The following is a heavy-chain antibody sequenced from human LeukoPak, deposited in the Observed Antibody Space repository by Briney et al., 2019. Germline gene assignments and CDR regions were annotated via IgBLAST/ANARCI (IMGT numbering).Heavy chain of an antibody. CDR3: ARDSYYYDSSGYSRFDY. CDR1: GGSINTYY. J-gene: IGHJ4*02. D-gene: IGHD3-22*01. V-gene: IGHV4-59*01. CDR2: VYHSGTS. Sequence: SETLSLTCTVSGGSINTYYWSWIRQPPGKGLEWIASVYHSGTSNYNPSLRSRVTISVDTSKNQFSLRVNSVTAADTALYYCARDSYYYDSSGYSRFDYWGQGTLVTVSP.